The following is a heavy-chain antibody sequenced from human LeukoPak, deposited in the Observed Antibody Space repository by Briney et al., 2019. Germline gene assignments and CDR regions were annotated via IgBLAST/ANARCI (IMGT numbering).Heavy chain of an antibody. CDR2: IYYSGIT. D-gene: IGHD6-19*01. CDR1: GGSINTYY. Sequence: SETLSLTCTVFGGSINTYYWSWIRQPPGKGLEWIGYIYYSGITDYNPSLKSRVTISVDTSKNQFSLKLNSVTAADTAVYYCGRRGQWLEEGWFDPWGQGTLVTVSS. CDR3: GRRGQWLEEGWFDP. V-gene: IGHV4-59*08. J-gene: IGHJ5*02.